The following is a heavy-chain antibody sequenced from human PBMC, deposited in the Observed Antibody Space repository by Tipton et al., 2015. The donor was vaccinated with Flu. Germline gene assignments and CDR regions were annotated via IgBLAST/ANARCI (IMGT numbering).Heavy chain of an antibody. CDR1: GGSISSDSYY. CDR2: IYTSGST. J-gene: IGHJ1*01. V-gene: IGHV4-61*02. D-gene: IGHD1-26*01. Sequence: TLSLTCTVSGGSISSDSYYWSWIRQPAGKGLEWIGRIYTSGSTNYNPSLKSRVTMSVDTSKNQFSLKLTSVSAADTAVYYCAKSGSHLEYLQHWGQGTLVTVSS. CDR3: AKSGSHLEYLQH.